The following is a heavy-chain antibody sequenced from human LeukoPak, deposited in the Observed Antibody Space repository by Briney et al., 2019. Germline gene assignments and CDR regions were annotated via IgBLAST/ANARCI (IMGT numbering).Heavy chain of an antibody. Sequence: GGSLRLSCAATGFTFSSYVMHWVRQAPGKGLEWVAFTLSDGSNKYYADSVKGRFTISRDNSKNTLYLQMNSLRAEDTAVYYCAKDWKDKLDGSGTKDSFDPWGQGTLVTVSS. CDR3: AKDWKDKLDGSGTKDSFDP. J-gene: IGHJ5*02. CDR1: GFTFSSYV. D-gene: IGHD2-2*01. CDR2: TLSDGSNK. V-gene: IGHV3-30*02.